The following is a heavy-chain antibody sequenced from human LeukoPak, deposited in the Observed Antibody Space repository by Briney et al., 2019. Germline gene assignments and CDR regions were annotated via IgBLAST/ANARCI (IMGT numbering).Heavy chain of an antibody. V-gene: IGHV3-33*06. Sequence: GTSLRLSCAASGFTFSHYAMHWVRQAPGKGLEWVAVIWYDGSHDTYTDSVKGRFTVSRDNFKNVLHLQMNSLRVEDTAVYYCAKEGDYCSSSGCHKRGIDYWGQGTLVTVSS. J-gene: IGHJ4*02. CDR2: IWYDGSHD. CDR1: GFTFSHYA. D-gene: IGHD2-2*01. CDR3: AKEGDYCSSSGCHKRGIDY.